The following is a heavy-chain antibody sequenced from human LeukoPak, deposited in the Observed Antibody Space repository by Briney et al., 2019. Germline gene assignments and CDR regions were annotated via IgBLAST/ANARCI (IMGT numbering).Heavy chain of an antibody. CDR1: GFTFSNAW. V-gene: IGHV3-7*01. Sequence: GGSLRLSCAASGFTFSNAWMSWVRQAPGKGLEWVANIKQDGSDQYYVDSVKGRFTISRDNAKNSLYLQMNSLGAEDTAVYYCATSYSSGHWGQGTLVTVSS. D-gene: IGHD6-19*01. CDR3: ATSYSSGH. CDR2: IKQDGSDQ. J-gene: IGHJ4*02.